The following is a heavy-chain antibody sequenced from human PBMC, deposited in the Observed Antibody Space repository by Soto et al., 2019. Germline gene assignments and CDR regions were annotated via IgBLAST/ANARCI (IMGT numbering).Heavy chain of an antibody. V-gene: IGHV3-74*01. J-gene: IGHJ5*02. CDR3: TRSITGYSYADT. D-gene: IGHD5-18*01. CDR2: INSDGSST. Sequence: EVQLMESGGGLVQPGGSPRLSCAASGFTFTSYWMHWVRQAPGKGLVWVSRINSDGSSTVYVDSVKGRFTISRDNAKNTLYLQMNSLRAEDTAVYYCTRSITGYSYADTWGQGTLVTVSS. CDR1: GFTFTSYW.